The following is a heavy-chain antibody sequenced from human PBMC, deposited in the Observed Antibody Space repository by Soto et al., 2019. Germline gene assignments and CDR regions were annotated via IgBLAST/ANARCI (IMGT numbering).Heavy chain of an antibody. V-gene: IGHV1-69*01. Sequence: QVPLVQSGAEVKKPGSSVKVSCKASGGTFSSYAISWVRQAPGQGLEWMGGIIPIFGIANYAQKFQGRVTITADESTSTACMELSSLRSEGTAVYYWAGGWGGSRITFFGGVSQGGGMDVWGQGTTVTVSS. J-gene: IGHJ6*02. D-gene: IGHD3-3*01. CDR2: IIPIFGIA. CDR1: GGTFSSYA. CDR3: AGGWGGSRITFFGGVSQGGGMDV.